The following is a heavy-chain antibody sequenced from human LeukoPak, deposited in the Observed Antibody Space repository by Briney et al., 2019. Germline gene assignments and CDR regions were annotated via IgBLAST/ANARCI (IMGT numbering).Heavy chain of an antibody. V-gene: IGHV3-7*01. CDR2: IKEDGSEK. CDR3: ATDVGAD. CDR1: GLTFSSSW. Sequence: GGSLRLSCAASGLTFSSSWMTWVRRTPGKGLEWVANIKEDGSEKYYVDSVKGRFTISRDNAKNSLYLQMSSLRAEDTALYYCATDVGADWGQGTLVTVSA. J-gene: IGHJ4*02.